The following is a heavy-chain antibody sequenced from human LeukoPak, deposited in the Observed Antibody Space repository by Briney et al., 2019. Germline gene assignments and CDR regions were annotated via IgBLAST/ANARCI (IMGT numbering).Heavy chain of an antibody. Sequence: SGGSLRLSCAASGFTFSSYWMSWVRQAPGKGLEWVANIKQDGSEKYYVDSVKGRFTISRDNAKNSLYLQMNSLRAEDTAVYYCARDAPEGGLSSGYYNVVGLAGQFGPFDPWGQGTLVTVSS. CDR3: ARDAPEGGLSSGYYNVVGLAGQFGPFDP. CDR2: IKQDGSEK. J-gene: IGHJ5*02. CDR1: GFTFSSYW. D-gene: IGHD3-22*01. V-gene: IGHV3-7*01.